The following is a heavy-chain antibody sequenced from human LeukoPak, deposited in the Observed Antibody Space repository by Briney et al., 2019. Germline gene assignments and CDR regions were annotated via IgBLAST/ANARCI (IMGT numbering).Heavy chain of an antibody. CDR2: IYHSGST. V-gene: IGHV4-38-2*01. CDR1: GYSISSGYY. Sequence: SETLSLTCAVSGYSISSGYYWGWIRQPPGKGLEWIGSIYHSGSTYYNPSLKSRVTISVDTSKNQFSLKLSSVTAADTAVYYCATTSDPTKGVDYWGQGTRVTVSS. J-gene: IGHJ4*02. CDR3: ATTSDPTKGVDY.